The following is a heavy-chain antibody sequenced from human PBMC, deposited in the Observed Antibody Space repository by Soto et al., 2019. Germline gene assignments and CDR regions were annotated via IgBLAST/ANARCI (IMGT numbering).Heavy chain of an antibody. Sequence: PAVSLRRSCATSGFTFSIYAMHGVRQAPGKGLEWVAGISEDGSKKYYADSVKGQYNIPRDNSKNTLYLQMNSRRAEDTAVHYCARGVKDYDILTGSYYGMGVWGQRT. V-gene: IGHV3-30-3*01. CDR2: ISEDGSKK. J-gene: IGHJ6*02. CDR3: ARGVKDYDILTGSYYGMGV. CDR1: GFTFSIYA. D-gene: IGHD3-9*01.